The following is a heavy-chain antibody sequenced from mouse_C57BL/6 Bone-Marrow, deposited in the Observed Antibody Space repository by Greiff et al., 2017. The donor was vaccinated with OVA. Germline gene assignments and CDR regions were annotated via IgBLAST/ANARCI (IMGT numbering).Heavy chain of an antibody. CDR3: ARPFYGSSYVDYAMDY. V-gene: IGHV1-59*01. CDR2: IDPSDSYT. Sequence: QVHVKQPGAELVRPGTSVKLSCKASGYTFTSYWMHWVKQRPGQGLEWIGVIDPSDSYTNYNQKFKGKATLTVDTSSSTAYMQLSSLTSEDSAVYYCARPFYGSSYVDYAMDYWGQGTSVTVSS. CDR1: GYTFTSYW. J-gene: IGHJ4*01. D-gene: IGHD1-1*01.